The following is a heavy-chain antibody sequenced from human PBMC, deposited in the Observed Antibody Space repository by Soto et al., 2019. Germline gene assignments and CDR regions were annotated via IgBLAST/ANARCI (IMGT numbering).Heavy chain of an antibody. Sequence: EVQLVESGGGSVKPGGSLRLSSAVSDFTFSNARMKWVRQAPGKGPEWVGRIKRKVDGGTTAYAAPVKGRFTISRDDSKNMLFLQSNSLNTEHTAVYYCSTGGYPSGLDHWGQGTLVTVSS. V-gene: IGHV3-15*07. D-gene: IGHD3-10*01. CDR2: IKRKVDGGTT. CDR1: DFTFSNAR. CDR3: STGGYPSGLDH. J-gene: IGHJ4*01.